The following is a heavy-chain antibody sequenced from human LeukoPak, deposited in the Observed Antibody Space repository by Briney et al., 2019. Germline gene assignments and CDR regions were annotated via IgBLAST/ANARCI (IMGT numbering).Heavy chain of an antibody. D-gene: IGHD2-15*01. Sequence: PSETLSLTCAVSGYSISSGYYWGWIRQPPGKGLEWIGSIYHSGSTYYNPSLKSRVTISVDTSKNQFSLKLSSVTAADTAVYYWARGRAVAATGSLYYYYLDVWGKGTTVTVSS. CDR2: IYHSGST. J-gene: IGHJ6*03. CDR3: ARGRAVAATGSLYYYYLDV. CDR1: GYSISSGYY. V-gene: IGHV4-38-2*01.